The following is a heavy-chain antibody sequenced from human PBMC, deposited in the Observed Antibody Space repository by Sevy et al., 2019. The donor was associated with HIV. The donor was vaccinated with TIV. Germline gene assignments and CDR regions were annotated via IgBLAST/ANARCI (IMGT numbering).Heavy chain of an antibody. CDR1: KFSVTDNY. CDR3: ARDRYYDASGYYYYYYGLDV. D-gene: IGHD3-22*01. CDR2: IYSGGST. V-gene: IGHV3-66*01. J-gene: IGHJ6*02. Sequence: GGSLRLSCAASKFSVTDNYMSWVRQAPGKGLEWVSTIYSGGSTFYADSVKGRFTISRDQSKNTLYLQMNSLRAEDTAVYYCARDRYYDASGYYYYYYGLDVWGQGTTVTVSS.